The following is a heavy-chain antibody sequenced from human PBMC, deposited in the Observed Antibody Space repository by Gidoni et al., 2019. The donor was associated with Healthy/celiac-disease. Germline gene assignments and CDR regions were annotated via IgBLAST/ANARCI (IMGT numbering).Heavy chain of an antibody. CDR3: AAAHYDYVPGDDAFDI. V-gene: IGHV1-58*02. D-gene: IGHD3-16*01. CDR1: GFTFTSSA. Sequence: QMQLVQSGPEVKKPGTSVKVSCKASGFTFTSSAMQWGRQARGQRLEWIGWIVVGSGNTNYAQKFQERVTITRDMSTSTAYMELSSLRSEDTAVYYCAAAHYDYVPGDDAFDIWGQGTMVTVSS. J-gene: IGHJ3*02. CDR2: IVVGSGNT.